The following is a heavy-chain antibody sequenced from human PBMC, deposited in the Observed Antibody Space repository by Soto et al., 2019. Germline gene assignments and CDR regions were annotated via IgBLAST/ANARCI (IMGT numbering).Heavy chain of an antibody. J-gene: IGHJ6*02. CDR1: GYTFTSYA. D-gene: IGHD2-15*01. Sequence: ASVKVSCKASGYTFTSYAMHWVRQAPGQRLGWMGWINAGNGNTKYSQKFQGRVAITRDTSASTAYMELSSLRSEDTAVYYCARDTVGVVVVAVTKYYYYGMDVWGQGTTVTVSS. CDR3: ARDTVGVVVVAVTKYYYYGMDV. CDR2: INAGNGNT. V-gene: IGHV1-3*01.